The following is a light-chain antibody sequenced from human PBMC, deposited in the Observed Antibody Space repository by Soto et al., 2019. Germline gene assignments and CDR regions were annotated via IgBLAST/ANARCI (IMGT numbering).Light chain of an antibody. J-gene: IGKJ3*01. V-gene: IGKV1-9*01. Sequence: DIQLTQSPSFLSASVGDRVTITCRVSLGVSNHFAWYQQKPGKAPSLLIYHASTLQSGVPSRFSGSQSGTEFTLTISSLQPEDFATYYCRQLYSYPFTFGPGTKVDVK. CDR2: HAS. CDR1: LGVSNH. CDR3: RQLYSYPFT.